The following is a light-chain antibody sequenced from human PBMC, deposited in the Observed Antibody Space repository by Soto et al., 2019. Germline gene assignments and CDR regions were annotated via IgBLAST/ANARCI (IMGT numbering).Light chain of an antibody. CDR3: QQRNSWPLT. Sequence: EIVLTQSPGTLSLSPGERATLSCRASQSVSSSYLAWYQQKPGQAPRLLIYGATSRATGIPDRFSGSGSGTDFTLTISRLEPEDFAVYYCQQRNSWPLTCGGGTTVEIK. V-gene: IGKV3D-20*02. CDR2: GAT. J-gene: IGKJ4*01. CDR1: QSVSSSY.